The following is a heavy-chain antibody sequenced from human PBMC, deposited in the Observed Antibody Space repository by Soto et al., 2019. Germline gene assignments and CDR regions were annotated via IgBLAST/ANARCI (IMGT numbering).Heavy chain of an antibody. Sequence: WASVKVSCKASGYTFTGYYMHWVRQAPGQGLEWMGWINPNSGGTNYAQKFQGRVTMTRDTSISTAYMELSRLRSDDTAVYYCASGVVPAELDAFDIWGQGTMVTVSS. CDR1: GYTFTGYY. D-gene: IGHD2-2*01. CDR2: INPNSGGT. CDR3: ASGVVPAELDAFDI. J-gene: IGHJ3*02. V-gene: IGHV1-2*02.